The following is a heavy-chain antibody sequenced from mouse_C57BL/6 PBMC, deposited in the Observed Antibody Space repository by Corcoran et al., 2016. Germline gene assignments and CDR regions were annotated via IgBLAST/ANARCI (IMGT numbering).Heavy chain of an antibody. CDR1: GYTFTDYY. Sequence: EFQLQQSGPELVKPGASVKISCKASGYTFTDYYMNWVKQSHGKSLEWIGDINPNNGGTSYNQKFKGKATLTVDKSSSTAYMELRSLTSEDSAVYYCAREEITTVVAPFAYWGQGTLVTVSA. J-gene: IGHJ3*01. D-gene: IGHD1-1*01. V-gene: IGHV1-26*01. CDR2: INPNNGGT. CDR3: AREEITTVVAPFAY.